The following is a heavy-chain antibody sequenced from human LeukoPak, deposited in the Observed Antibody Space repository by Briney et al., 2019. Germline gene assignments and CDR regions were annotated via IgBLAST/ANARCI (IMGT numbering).Heavy chain of an antibody. Sequence: PGEPLKSSCKGSGSSFRDYWIGWVRTMHGRGLEWIGIIFPGDSEIRFNPSFQGQVCISVDNSISTVYLQWSSLKASDSAVYFCAIDGLRGCNDRCYTSFYYYGLNLWGQGHTVPVSS. CDR1: GSSFRDYW. J-gene: IGHJ6*02. CDR3: AIDGLRGCNDRCYTSFYYYGLNL. V-gene: IGHV5-51*01. CDR2: IFPGDSEI. D-gene: IGHD2-2*02.